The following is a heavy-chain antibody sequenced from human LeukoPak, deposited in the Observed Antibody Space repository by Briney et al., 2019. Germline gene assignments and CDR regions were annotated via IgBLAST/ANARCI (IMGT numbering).Heavy chain of an antibody. CDR2: IFLRDSVI. CDR3: ASARNGDYAWAY. J-gene: IGHJ4*02. Sequence: GASLKISCEGSGYSFTNYWIGWVRQLPGRGLEWMGIIFLRDSVIKYSPSFQGQVTISADKSINTAYLQWSSLKASDTATYYCASARNGDYAWAYWGQGTLVTVSS. V-gene: IGHV5-51*01. CDR1: GYSFTNYW. D-gene: IGHD4-17*01.